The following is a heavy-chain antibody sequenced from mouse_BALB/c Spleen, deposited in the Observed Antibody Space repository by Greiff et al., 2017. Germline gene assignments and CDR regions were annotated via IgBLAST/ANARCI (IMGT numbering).Heavy chain of an antibody. CDR3: ARNDGFDY. D-gene: IGHD2-3*01. V-gene: IGHV1-69*01. CDR2: IDTSDSYT. Sequence: VQLQQPGAELVMPGASVKMSCKASGYTFTDYWMHWVKQRPGQGLEWIGAIDTSDSYTSYNQKFKGKATLTVDESSSTAYMQLSSLTSEDSAVYYCARNDGFDYWGQGTTLTVSS. J-gene: IGHJ2*01. CDR1: GYTFTDYW.